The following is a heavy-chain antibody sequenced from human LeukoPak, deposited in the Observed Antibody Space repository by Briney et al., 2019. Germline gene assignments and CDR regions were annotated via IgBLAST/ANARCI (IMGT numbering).Heavy chain of an antibody. J-gene: IGHJ4*02. CDR3: AKGAYYYDSSPVIDY. V-gene: IGHV1-2*02. Sequence: ASVKVSCKASGYTFTGYYMHWVRQAPGQGLEWMGWINPNSGGTNYAQKFQGRVTMTRDTSISTAYMELSRLRSDDTAVYYCAKGAYYYDSSPVIDYWGQGTLVTVSS. CDR2: INPNSGGT. CDR1: GYTFTGYY. D-gene: IGHD3-22*01.